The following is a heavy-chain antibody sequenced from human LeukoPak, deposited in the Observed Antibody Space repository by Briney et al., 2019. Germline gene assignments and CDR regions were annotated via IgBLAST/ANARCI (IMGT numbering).Heavy chain of an antibody. D-gene: IGHD6-6*01. CDR3: AAVPGMAARRLTDY. Sequence: SVKVSCKASGFTFTSSAVQWVRQARGQRLEWIGWIVVGSGNTNYAQKFQERVTITRDMSTSTAYMELSSLRSEDTAVYYCAAVPGMAARRLTDYWGQGTLVTVSS. J-gene: IGHJ4*02. CDR1: GFTFTSSA. V-gene: IGHV1-58*01. CDR2: IVVGSGNT.